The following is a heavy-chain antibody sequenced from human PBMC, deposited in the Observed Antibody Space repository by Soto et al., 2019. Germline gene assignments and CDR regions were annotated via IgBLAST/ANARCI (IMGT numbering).Heavy chain of an antibody. J-gene: IGHJ6*02. V-gene: IGHV4-59*08. CDR3: ARHGFGPLHGLVDV. D-gene: IGHD3-10*01. CDR2: ISYTGYS. Sequence: QVQFQESGPGLVKPSETLSLTCTVSGGSIDNYYCSWFRQPPGKALEWIGYISYTGYSAYNFSLKRRVTMXXXTXXTQFYLTLESVTATDTAVYYCARHGFGPLHGLVDVWGQGTTVIVSS. CDR1: GGSIDNYY.